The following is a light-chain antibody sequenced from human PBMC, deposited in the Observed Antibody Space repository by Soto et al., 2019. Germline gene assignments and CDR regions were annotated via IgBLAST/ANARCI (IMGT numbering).Light chain of an antibody. CDR2: AAS. V-gene: IGKV1-9*01. J-gene: IGKJ5*01. Sequence: DIHLTQSASFLSASAGHRVTITCRASQGISSFLAWYQQKQGRAPKLLIYAASTLQSGVPSRFSGSGYGTEFNLTITSLQPEDFATYYCQQLNFFPITFGQGTRLEIK. CDR1: QGISSF. CDR3: QQLNFFPIT.